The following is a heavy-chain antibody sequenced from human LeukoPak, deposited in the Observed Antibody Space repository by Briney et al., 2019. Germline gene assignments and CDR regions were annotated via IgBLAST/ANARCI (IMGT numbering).Heavy chain of an antibody. V-gene: IGHV1-2*02. CDR2: INPNSGGT. D-gene: IGHD1-1*01. CDR3: ARDPLILDIGMDG. CDR1: GYTFTGYY. Sequence: GASVKVSCKASGYTFTGYYMHWVRQAPGQGLEWMGWINPNSGGTNYAQKFQGRVTMTRDTSISTAYMELSRLRSDDTAVYYCARDPLILDIGMDGWRQGTTVTVSS. J-gene: IGHJ6*02.